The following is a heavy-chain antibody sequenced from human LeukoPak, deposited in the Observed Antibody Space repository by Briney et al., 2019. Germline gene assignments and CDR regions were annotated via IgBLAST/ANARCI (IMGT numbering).Heavy chain of an antibody. J-gene: IGHJ6*03. CDR1: GGSINNYY. V-gene: IGHV4-59*01. Sequence: SETLSLTCTVSGGSINNYYWSWIRQPPGKGMEDIGHIYYSGFTNYNPSLKSRVTMSVDTSKNQFSLKLSSVTAADTAVYYCARYGSSSLRAGYYYYMDVWGKGTTVTVSS. D-gene: IGHD6-6*01. CDR3: ARYGSSSLRAGYYYYMDV. CDR2: IYYSGFT.